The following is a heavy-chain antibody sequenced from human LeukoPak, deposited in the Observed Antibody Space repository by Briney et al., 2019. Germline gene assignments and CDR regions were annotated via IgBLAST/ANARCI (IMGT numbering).Heavy chain of an antibody. J-gene: IGHJ4*02. Sequence: GGSLRLSCAASGFTFDDYAMHWVRQAPGKGLEWVSGISWNSGSTYYADSVKGRFTISRDNSKNTLYLQMNSLRAEDTAVYYCAKGVATILPFDYWGQGTLVTVSS. CDR3: AKGVATILPFDY. CDR1: GFTFDDYA. CDR2: ISWNSGST. V-gene: IGHV3-23*01. D-gene: IGHD5-12*01.